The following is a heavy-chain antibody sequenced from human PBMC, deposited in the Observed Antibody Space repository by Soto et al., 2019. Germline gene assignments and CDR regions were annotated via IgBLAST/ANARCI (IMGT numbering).Heavy chain of an antibody. J-gene: IGHJ4*02. Sequence: GGSLRLSCAASGFTFSSYAMSWVRQAPGKGLEWVSAISGSGGSTYYADSVKGRFTISRGNSKNTLYLQMNSLRAEDTAVYYCAKERAYGGYDFWSGYYYFDYWGQGTLVTVSS. CDR1: GFTFSSYA. CDR2: ISGSGGST. CDR3: AKERAYGGYDFWSGYYYFDY. D-gene: IGHD3-3*01. V-gene: IGHV3-23*01.